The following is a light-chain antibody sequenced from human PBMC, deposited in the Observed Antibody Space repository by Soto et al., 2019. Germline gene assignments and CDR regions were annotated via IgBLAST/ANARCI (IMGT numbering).Light chain of an antibody. CDR3: QQYSIWRT. J-gene: IGKJ1*01. Sequence: EIVITQSPATLSVSQEERAPLSCRASQSVSSNLAWYQQKPGQAPRLLIYGASTRATGIPARFSGSGSGTEFTLTISSLQSEDFAVYYCQQYSIWRTCGQGTKVDIK. CDR2: GAS. V-gene: IGKV3-15*01. CDR1: QSVSSN.